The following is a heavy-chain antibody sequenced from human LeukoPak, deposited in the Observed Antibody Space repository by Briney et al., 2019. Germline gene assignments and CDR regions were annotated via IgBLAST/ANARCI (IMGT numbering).Heavy chain of an antibody. J-gene: IGHJ4*02. CDR3: AKEPNSGSYYSSSFGY. D-gene: IGHD1-26*01. CDR2: ISGSGSST. Sequence: PGGSLRLSCAASGFTFSSYAMSWVRQAPGKGLEWVSAISGSGSSTYYADSVKGRFTISRDNSKNTLYLQMNSLRAEDTAVYYCAKEPNSGSYYSSSFGYWGQGTLVTVSS. V-gene: IGHV3-23*01. CDR1: GFTFSSYA.